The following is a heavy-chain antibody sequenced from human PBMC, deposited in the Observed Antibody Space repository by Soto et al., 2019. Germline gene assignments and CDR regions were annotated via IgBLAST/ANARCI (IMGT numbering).Heavy chain of an antibody. J-gene: IGHJ4*02. D-gene: IGHD6-6*01. CDR3: ASSKRYSSSSAPFDY. Sequence: ASVKVSCKASGYTFTGYYMHWVRQAPGQGLEWMGWINPNSGGTNYAQKFQGWVTMTRDTSISTAYMELSRLRSDDTAVYYCASSKRYSSSSAPFDYWGQGTLVTVSS. CDR1: GYTFTGYY. V-gene: IGHV1-2*04. CDR2: INPNSGGT.